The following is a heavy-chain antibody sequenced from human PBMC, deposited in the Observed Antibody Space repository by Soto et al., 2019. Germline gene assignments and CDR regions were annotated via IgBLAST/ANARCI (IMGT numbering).Heavy chain of an antibody. J-gene: IGHJ6*03. CDR3: ARVGTTMPYYYYMDV. V-gene: IGHV4-59*01. D-gene: IGHD1-7*01. CDR1: GGSISSYY. CDR2: IYYSGST. Sequence: SETLSLTCTVSGGSISSYYWSWIRQPPGKGLEWIGYIYYSGSTNYNPSLKSRVTISVDTSKNQFSLKLSSVTAADTAVYYCARVGTTMPYYYYMDVWGKGTTVTVSS.